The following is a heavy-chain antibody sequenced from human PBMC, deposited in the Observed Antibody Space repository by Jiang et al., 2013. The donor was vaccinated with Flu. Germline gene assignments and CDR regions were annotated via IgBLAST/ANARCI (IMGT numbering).Heavy chain of an antibody. CDR2: IYSSGTT. Sequence: LLKPSETLSLTCIVSGGSIRTSSYCWGWIRQPPGKGLEWIGSIYSSGTTYFNPSLKGRVTISVDTSKNHFSLNVSSVTAADTAVYYCARRSSGGVTGDPIDYWGPGNPGHRLL. D-gene: IGHD3-9*01. J-gene: IGHJ4*02. V-gene: IGHV4-39*02. CDR1: GGSIRTSSYC. CDR3: ARRSSGGVTGDPIDY.